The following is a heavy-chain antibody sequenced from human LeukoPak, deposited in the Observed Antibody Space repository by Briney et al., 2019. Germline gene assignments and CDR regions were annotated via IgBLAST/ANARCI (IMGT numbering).Heavy chain of an antibody. CDR1: GFTFDDYA. Sequence: GGSLRLSCAASGFTFDDYAMDWVRQAAEEVMGWVSLIRGDGGSTYYADSVKGRFTISRDTITNSPYLQMTSLVTEDTAFYYCAKDMGEGYEDWGQGTLVTVSS. J-gene: IGHJ4*02. CDR2: IRGDGGST. V-gene: IGHV3-43*02. CDR3: AKDMGEGYED. D-gene: IGHD5-24*01.